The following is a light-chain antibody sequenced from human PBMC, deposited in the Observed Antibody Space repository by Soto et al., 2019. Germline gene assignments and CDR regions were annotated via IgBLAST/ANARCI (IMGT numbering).Light chain of an antibody. J-gene: IGKJ5*01. Sequence: EIVMTQSPGPLSVSPGERATLSCRASESVDRYLAWYQQKPGQAPRLLIYGASTRATGVPARFSGIGSGTEFTRTISSRQFEDFAVYFCQQCSEWPLITFGQGTRLEAK. CDR3: QQCSEWPLIT. V-gene: IGKV3-15*01. CDR2: GAS. CDR1: ESVDRY.